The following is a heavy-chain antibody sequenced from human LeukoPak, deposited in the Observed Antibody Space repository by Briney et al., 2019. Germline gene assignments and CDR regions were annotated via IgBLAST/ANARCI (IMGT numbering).Heavy chain of an antibody. V-gene: IGHV3-43*01. D-gene: IGHD2-15*01. Sequence: GGSLRLSCAASGFTFDNYAMHWVRRAPGKGLEWVSLISWDGNTTYYADSVKGRFTISRDNSRNSLYLQINNLRTEDTALYYCTKGTGRGSWTFDYWGRGTLVTVSS. J-gene: IGHJ4*02. CDR1: GFTFDNYA. CDR2: ISWDGNTT. CDR3: TKGTGRGSWTFDY.